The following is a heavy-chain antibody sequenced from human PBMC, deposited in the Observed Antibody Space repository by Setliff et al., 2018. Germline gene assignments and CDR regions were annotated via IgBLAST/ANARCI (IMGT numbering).Heavy chain of an antibody. CDR1: GGTFSSYA. V-gene: IGHV1-69*05. CDR3: ASSLGSGSYYKSAFDI. Sequence: GASVKVSCKASGGTFSSYAISWVRQAPGQGLEWMGGIIPIFGTANYAQKFQGRVTITTDESTSTAYMELSSLRSEDTAVYYCASSLGSGSYYKSAFDIWGQGTMVTVS. J-gene: IGHJ3*02. D-gene: IGHD1-26*01. CDR2: IIPIFGTA.